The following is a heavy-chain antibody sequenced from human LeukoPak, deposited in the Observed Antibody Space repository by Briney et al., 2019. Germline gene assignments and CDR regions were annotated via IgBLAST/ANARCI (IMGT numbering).Heavy chain of an antibody. CDR2: INHSGST. D-gene: IGHD2-15*01. CDR3: ARRYCSGGSCYAPLRFDP. V-gene: IGHV4-34*01. Sequence: SETLSLTCAVYGGSFSGYYWSWIRQPPGKGLEWIGEINHSGSTNYNPSLKSRVTISVDTSKNQFSLKLSSVTAADTAVYYCARRYCSGGSCYAPLRFDPWGQGTLVTVSS. CDR1: GGSFSGYY. J-gene: IGHJ5*02.